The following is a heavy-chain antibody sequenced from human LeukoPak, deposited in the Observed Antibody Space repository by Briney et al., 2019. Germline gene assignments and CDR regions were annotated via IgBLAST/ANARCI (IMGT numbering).Heavy chain of an antibody. Sequence: PGGSLRLSCAASGFTFSSYAMSWVRQAPGKGLEWVSAISGSGGSTYYADSVKGRFTISRDNSKNTLYLQMNSLRAEDTAVYYCAKARSGGYATRQYTFDYWGQGTLVTVSS. D-gene: IGHD5-12*01. V-gene: IGHV3-23*01. CDR3: AKARSGGYATRQYTFDY. J-gene: IGHJ4*02. CDR1: GFTFSSYA. CDR2: ISGSGGST.